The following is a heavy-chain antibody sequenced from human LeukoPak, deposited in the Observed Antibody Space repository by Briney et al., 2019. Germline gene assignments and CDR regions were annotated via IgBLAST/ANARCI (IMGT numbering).Heavy chain of an antibody. V-gene: IGHV4-34*01. CDR3: ARASYSSSWYRVRYFDL. CDR1: GGSFSGYY. J-gene: IGHJ2*01. Sequence: PSETLSLTYAVNGGSFSGYYWRGIRQPPGKGLECIGEINHSGSTNYNPSLKSRVTISVDTSKNQFSLKLSSVTAADTAVYYCARASYSSSWYRVRYFDLWGRGTLVTVSS. CDR2: INHSGST. D-gene: IGHD6-13*01.